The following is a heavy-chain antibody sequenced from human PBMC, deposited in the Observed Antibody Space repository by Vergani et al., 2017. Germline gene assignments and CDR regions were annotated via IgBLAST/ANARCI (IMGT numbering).Heavy chain of an antibody. CDR3: ARGSTETNGHLYYCYCRDG. D-gene: IGHD4-11*01. Sequence: QVQLQQWGGGLLKPSETLSLTCVVNGGSFTSYHWTWIRQSPGEGLEWVGDIDHTGRPDYNPSLKSRLTMSVDKSRNQFSLTLNSVTATDTAIYFCARGSTETNGHLYYCYCRDGWGEGTAVADS. J-gene: IGHJ6*03. CDR1: GGSFTSYH. V-gene: IGHV4-34*01. CDR2: IDHTGRP.